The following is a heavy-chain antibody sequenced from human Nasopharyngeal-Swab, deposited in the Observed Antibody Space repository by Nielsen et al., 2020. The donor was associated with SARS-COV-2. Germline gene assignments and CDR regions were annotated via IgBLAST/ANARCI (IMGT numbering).Heavy chain of an antibody. CDR1: GDSVSSNSAA. Sequence: SETLSHTCAISGDSVSSNSAAWNWIRQSPSRGLEWLGRTYYRSKWYNDYAVSVKSRITINPDTSKNQFSLQLNSVTPEDTAVYYCAREFRRVTIFGVVFRGFDYWGQGTLVTVSS. CDR2: TYYRSKWYN. D-gene: IGHD3-3*01. V-gene: IGHV6-1*01. CDR3: AREFRRVTIFGVVFRGFDY. J-gene: IGHJ4*02.